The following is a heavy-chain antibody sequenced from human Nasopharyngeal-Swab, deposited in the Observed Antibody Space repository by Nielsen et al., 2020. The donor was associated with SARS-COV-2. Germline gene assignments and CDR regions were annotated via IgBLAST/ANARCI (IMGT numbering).Heavy chain of an antibody. J-gene: IGHJ3*02. Sequence: APVKVSCKASGYTFTSYGISWVRQAPGQGLEWMGWISPNSGGTNYAQKFQGRVTMTRDTSISTAYMELSRLRSDDTAVYYCARDDLTAYDAFDIWGQGTMVTVSS. CDR1: GYTFTSYG. CDR2: ISPNSGGT. CDR3: ARDDLTAYDAFDI. D-gene: IGHD7-27*01. V-gene: IGHV1-2*02.